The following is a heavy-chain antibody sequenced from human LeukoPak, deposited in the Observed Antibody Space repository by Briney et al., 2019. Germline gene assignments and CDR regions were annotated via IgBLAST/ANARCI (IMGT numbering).Heavy chain of an antibody. V-gene: IGHV4-38-2*02. Sequence: SDTLSLTCSVCGYFISRGYHWAWVRPPPGKGVEWIGSLHHSGATYYNPSLNSRLTILADTSKSHFSLKMGSVTAADTAVYYCARINFNPDYWGQGTLVTVSS. D-gene: IGHD1-14*01. CDR3: ARINFNPDY. CDR2: LHHSGAT. CDR1: GYFISRGYH. J-gene: IGHJ4*02.